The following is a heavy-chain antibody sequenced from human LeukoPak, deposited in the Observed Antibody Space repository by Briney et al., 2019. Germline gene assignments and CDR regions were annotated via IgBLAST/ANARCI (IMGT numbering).Heavy chain of an antibody. Sequence: SETLSLTCTVSAGFISNYYWSWIRQPAGKGLEWIGRIYTSGSTNYNPSLQSRVTMSVDTSKNQFSLKVSSVTAADTAVYYCARGSIAAAGTRWFDPWGQGTLVTVSS. J-gene: IGHJ5*02. V-gene: IGHV4-4*07. CDR2: IYTSGST. CDR3: ARGSIAAAGTRWFDP. CDR1: AGFISNYY. D-gene: IGHD6-13*01.